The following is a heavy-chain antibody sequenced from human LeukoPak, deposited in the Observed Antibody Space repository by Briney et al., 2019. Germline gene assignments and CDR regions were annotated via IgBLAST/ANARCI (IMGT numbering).Heavy chain of an antibody. V-gene: IGHV4-59*08. CDR3: ARGYSSGWYPNRFDP. D-gene: IGHD6-19*01. CDR1: GGSISSYY. Sequence: SETLSLTCTVSGGSISSYYWSWLRQPPGKGLEWIGYIYYSGSTNYNPSLKSRVTISVDTSKNQFSLKLSSVTAADTAVYYCARGYSSGWYPNRFDPWGQGTLVTVSS. CDR2: IYYSGST. J-gene: IGHJ5*02.